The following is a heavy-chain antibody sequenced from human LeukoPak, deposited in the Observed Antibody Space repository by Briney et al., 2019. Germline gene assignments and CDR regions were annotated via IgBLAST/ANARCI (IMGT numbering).Heavy chain of an antibody. J-gene: IGHJ4*02. CDR2: IAPYGGDT. CDR3: ARGSRAIGGFSDY. CDR1: GYTFGAYG. V-gene: IGHV1-18*01. D-gene: IGHD4-23*01. Sequence: GASVKVSCKVSGYTFGAYGLSWVRQAPDQGLEWLGWIAPYGGDTQYTPKLQDRIILTADTATTTVYMELRSLRIDDTAVYYCARGSRAIGGFSDYWGQGTLVTVSS.